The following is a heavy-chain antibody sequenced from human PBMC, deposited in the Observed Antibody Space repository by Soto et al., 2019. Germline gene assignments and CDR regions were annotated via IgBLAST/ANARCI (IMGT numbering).Heavy chain of an antibody. D-gene: IGHD3-22*01. J-gene: IGHJ4*02. V-gene: IGHV3-30*18. Sequence: VAVISYDGSNKYYADSVKGRFTISRDNSKNTLYLQMNSLRAEDTAVYYCAKDWHYYDSSGYYLRPVDYWGQGTLVTVSS. CDR3: AKDWHYYDSSGYYLRPVDY. CDR2: ISYDGSNK.